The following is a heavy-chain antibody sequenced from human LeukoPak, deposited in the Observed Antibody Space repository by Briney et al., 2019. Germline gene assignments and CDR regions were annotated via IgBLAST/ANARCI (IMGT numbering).Heavy chain of an antibody. D-gene: IGHD2-2*02. J-gene: IGHJ5*02. CDR3: ARVGYCSSTSCYNFDP. Sequence: ASVKVSCKASGYTFTSYDIHWVRQATGQGLEWMGWMNPNSGNTGYAQKFQGRVTMTRNTSISTAYMELSSLRSEDTAVYYCARVGYCSSTSCYNFDPWGQGTLVTVSS. CDR1: GYTFTSYD. CDR2: MNPNSGNT. V-gene: IGHV1-8*01.